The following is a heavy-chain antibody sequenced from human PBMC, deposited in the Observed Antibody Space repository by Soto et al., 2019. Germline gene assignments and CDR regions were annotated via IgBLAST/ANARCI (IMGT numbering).Heavy chain of an antibody. V-gene: IGHV1-3*01. J-gene: IGHJ4*01. CDR3: ARDGARITIFGVVYYFDY. Sequence: ASVKVSCKASGYSFTTYTMHWVRQAPGQRLEWMGWINPGNGNTKYSQKFQGRVTISRDTSASTAYMELSSLRSEDTAVYFCARDGARITIFGVVYYFDYWGQGTLVTVSS. CDR2: INPGNGNT. D-gene: IGHD3-3*01. CDR1: GYSFTTYT.